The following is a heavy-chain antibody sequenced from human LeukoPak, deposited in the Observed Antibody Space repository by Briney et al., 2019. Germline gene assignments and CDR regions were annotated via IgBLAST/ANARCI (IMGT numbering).Heavy chain of an antibody. Sequence: GGSLRLSCAASGFTFTSYSMNWVRQAPGKGLEWVGRIKSKTDGGTTDYAAPVKGRFAISRDDSKNTLFLQMNSLKTEDTAVYYCTHYTVTTSFDYWGQGTLVTVSS. CDR2: IKSKTDGGTT. J-gene: IGHJ4*02. CDR1: GFTFTSYS. D-gene: IGHD4-11*01. V-gene: IGHV3-15*07. CDR3: THYTVTTSFDY.